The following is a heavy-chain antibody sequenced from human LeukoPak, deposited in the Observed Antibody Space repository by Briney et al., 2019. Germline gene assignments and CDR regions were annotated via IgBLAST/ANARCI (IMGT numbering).Heavy chain of an antibody. CDR1: GFTFSSYG. V-gene: IGHV3-30*18. Sequence: GGSLRLSRAASGFTFSSYGMHWVRQAPGKGLEWVAVISYDGSNKYYADSVKGRFTISRDNSKNTLYLQMNSLRAEDTAVYYCAKAGVRYFDWLLDYWGQGTLVTVSS. CDR3: AKAGVRYFDWLLDY. J-gene: IGHJ4*02. CDR2: ISYDGSNK. D-gene: IGHD3-9*01.